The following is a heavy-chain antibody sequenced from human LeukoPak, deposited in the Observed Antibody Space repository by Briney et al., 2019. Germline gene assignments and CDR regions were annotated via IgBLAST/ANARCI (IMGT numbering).Heavy chain of an antibody. J-gene: IGHJ4*02. V-gene: IGHV1-46*01. D-gene: IGHD2-21*01. CDR3: ARDYGVVGGGRGGFDY. CDR1: GYTFTIYY. CDR2: INPSVGST. Sequence: ASVKVSCKASGYTFTIYYMHWVRQAPGQGHEWMGIINPSVGSTIYAQKFQGRVTVTRDTSTSTVYMELSSLTSEDTAVYYCARDYGVVGGGRGGFDYWGQGTLVTVSS.